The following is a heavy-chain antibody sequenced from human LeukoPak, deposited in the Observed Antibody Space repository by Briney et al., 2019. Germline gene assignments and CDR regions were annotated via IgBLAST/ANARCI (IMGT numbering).Heavy chain of an antibody. D-gene: IGHD6-13*01. Sequence: ASVKVSCKASGYPFTSYYMHWVRQAPGQGLEWMGIINPSGGSTSYAQKFQGRVTMTRDMSTSTVYMELSSLRSEDTAVYYCARGLNPYSSSWYWFDPWGQGTLVTVSS. V-gene: IGHV1-46*01. CDR2: INPSGGST. CDR3: ARGLNPYSSSWYWFDP. CDR1: GYPFTSYY. J-gene: IGHJ5*02.